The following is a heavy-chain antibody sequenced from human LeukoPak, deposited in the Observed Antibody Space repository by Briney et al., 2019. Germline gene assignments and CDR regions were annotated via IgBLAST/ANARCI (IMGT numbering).Heavy chain of an antibody. CDR2: VYVNDAST. D-gene: IGHD1-26*01. V-gene: IGHV1-46*01. J-gene: IGHJ4*02. CDR3: AREFPGGTRGFDY. Sequence: ASVKVSCKASGYTFASYSLHWVRQAPGQGLEWLGRVYVNDASTHYEQEFQGRIIITRDTSTYSVDMDLSSLRSEDTGVYYCAREFPGGTRGFDYWGQGSLVTVSS. CDR1: GYTFASYS.